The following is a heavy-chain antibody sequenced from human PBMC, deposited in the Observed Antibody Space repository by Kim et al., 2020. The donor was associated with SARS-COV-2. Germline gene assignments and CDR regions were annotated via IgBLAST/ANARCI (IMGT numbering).Heavy chain of an antibody. V-gene: IGHV4-4*07. CDR2: SA. J-gene: IGHJ4*02. CDR3: ARSSWEYFDS. Sequence: SAHYNPSRKGRVTMSEDTSKNQLSLKLSSVTAADTAVYYCARSSWEYFDSWGKGALVTVSS. D-gene: IGHD6-13*01.